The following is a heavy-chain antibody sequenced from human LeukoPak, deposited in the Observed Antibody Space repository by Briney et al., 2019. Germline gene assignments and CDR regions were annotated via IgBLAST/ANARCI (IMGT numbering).Heavy chain of an antibody. CDR2: IGTAGEI. CDR1: GFTFSSYD. J-gene: IGHJ2*01. D-gene: IGHD6-13*01. V-gene: IGHV3-13*01. CDR3: ARAAYSSTWYSRYFDL. Sequence: GGSLRLSCAASGFTFSSYDIHWFRQATGKGLEWVSGIGTAGEIYYPGSVKGRFTISRENAKNSLYLQMNSLRAGDTAVYYCARAAYSSTWYSRYFDLWGRGTLVTVSS.